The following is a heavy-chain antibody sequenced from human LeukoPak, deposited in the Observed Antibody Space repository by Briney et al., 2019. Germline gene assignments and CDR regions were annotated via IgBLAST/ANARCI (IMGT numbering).Heavy chain of an antibody. CDR3: ASRYYYDSSGYYWPRVD. CDR1: GGSFSGYY. Sequence: KPSETLSLTCAVYGGSFSGYYWSWIRQPPGKGLEWIGEINHSGSTNYNPSLKSRVTISVDTSKNQFSLKLSSVTAADTAVYYCASRYYYDSSGYYWPRVDWGQGTLVTVSS. D-gene: IGHD3-22*01. V-gene: IGHV4-34*01. CDR2: INHSGST. J-gene: IGHJ4*02.